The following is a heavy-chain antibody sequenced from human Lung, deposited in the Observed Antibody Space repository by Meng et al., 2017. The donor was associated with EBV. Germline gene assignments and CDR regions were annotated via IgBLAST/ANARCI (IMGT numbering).Heavy chain of an antibody. Sequence: LVEFWGGVGQPGSSLSLSWASAGFALCTYGMHWVRQTPGKGLEWVAVISYDGSTKYFGGSVKGRFTISRDNSKNTLYLEMTSLRREDTAVYYCAKGHPSAAVLDYWGQGTLVTVSS. CDR2: ISYDGSTK. CDR3: AKGHPSAAVLDY. V-gene: IGHV3-30*18. CDR1: GFALCTYG. D-gene: IGHD6-13*01. J-gene: IGHJ4*02.